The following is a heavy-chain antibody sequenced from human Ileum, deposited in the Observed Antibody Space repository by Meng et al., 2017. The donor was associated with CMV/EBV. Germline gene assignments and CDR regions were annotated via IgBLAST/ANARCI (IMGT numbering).Heavy chain of an antibody. CDR1: GLTLSDHY. CDR2: IYSGGSST. V-gene: IGHV3-23*03. J-gene: IGHJ4*02. CDR3: AKHSSSYYFDY. Sequence: GGSLRLSCGASGLTLSDHYIDWVRQAPGKGLEWVSVIYSGGSSTYYADSVKGRFTISRDNSKNTLYLQMNSLRAEDTAVYYCAKHSSSYYFDYWGQGTLVTVSS. D-gene: IGHD6-6*01.